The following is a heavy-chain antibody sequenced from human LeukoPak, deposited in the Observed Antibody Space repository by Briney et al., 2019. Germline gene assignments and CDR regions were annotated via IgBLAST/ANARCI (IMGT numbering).Heavy chain of an antibody. CDR1: GGSISSSSYY. Sequence: SETLSLTCTVSGGSISSSSYYWGWIRQPPGKGLEWIGSIYYSGSTYYNPSLKSRVTISVDTSKNQFSLKLSSVTAADTAVYYCASGGVLGYCSSTSCQGGQGTLVTVSS. D-gene: IGHD2-2*01. V-gene: IGHV4-39*01. J-gene: IGHJ4*02. CDR2: IYYSGST. CDR3: ASGGVLGYCSSTSCQ.